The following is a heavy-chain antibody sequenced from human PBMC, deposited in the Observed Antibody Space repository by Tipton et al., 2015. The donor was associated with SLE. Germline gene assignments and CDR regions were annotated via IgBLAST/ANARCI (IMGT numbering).Heavy chain of an antibody. CDR2: INPSGGST. CDR1: GYTFTSYY. CDR3: ARMYHYDSSGSCAVLDC. J-gene: IGHJ4*02. D-gene: IGHD3-22*01. Sequence: QVQLVQSGAEVKKPGASVKVSCKASGYTFTSYYMHWVRQAPGQGLEWMGIINPSGGSTSYAQKFQGRVTMTRDTSTSTVYMELSSLRSEDTAVYYCARMYHYDSSGSCAVLDCKGQGTLVTV. V-gene: IGHV1-46*01.